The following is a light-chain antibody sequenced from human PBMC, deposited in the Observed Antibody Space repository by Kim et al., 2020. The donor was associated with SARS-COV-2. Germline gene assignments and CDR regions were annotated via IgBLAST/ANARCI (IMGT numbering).Light chain of an antibody. CDR3: QAWDRDTAL. V-gene: IGLV3-1*01. J-gene: IGLJ3*02. CDR1: ELGDKY. Sequence: SYELTQPPSVSVAPGQTASITCSGDELGDKYACWYQQRPGQSPVLVIYQDNKRPSGIPERFSGSNSVNTATLTISGTQPIDEADYYCQAWDRDTALFGGGTKLTVL. CDR2: QDN.